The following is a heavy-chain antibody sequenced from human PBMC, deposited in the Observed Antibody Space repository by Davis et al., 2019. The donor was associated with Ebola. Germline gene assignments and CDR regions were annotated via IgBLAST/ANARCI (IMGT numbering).Heavy chain of an antibody. D-gene: IGHD3-22*01. CDR1: GGSISNYY. V-gene: IGHV4-34*01. Sequence: SETLSLTCTVSGGSISNYYWSWIRQPPGKGLEWIGEINHSGSTNYNPSLKSRVTISVDTSKNQFSLKLSSVTAADTAVYYCARGDYYDSSGYYYEDWGQGTLVTVSS. J-gene: IGHJ4*02. CDR3: ARGDYYDSSGYYYED. CDR2: INHSGST.